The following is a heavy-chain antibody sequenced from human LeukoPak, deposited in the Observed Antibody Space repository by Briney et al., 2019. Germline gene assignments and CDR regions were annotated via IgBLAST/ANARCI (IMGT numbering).Heavy chain of an antibody. J-gene: IGHJ4*02. V-gene: IGHV3-23*01. CDR2: ISGSGGST. CDR1: GFRFSSYE. D-gene: IGHD3-10*01. Sequence: RSGGSLRLSCAAAGFRFSSYEMNWVRQAPGKGLEWVSGISGSGGSTYYADSVKGRFTISRDNSNNTLYLQMNSLRAEDTAVYYCAKEWQQSYWGQGTLVTVSS. CDR3: AKEWQQSY.